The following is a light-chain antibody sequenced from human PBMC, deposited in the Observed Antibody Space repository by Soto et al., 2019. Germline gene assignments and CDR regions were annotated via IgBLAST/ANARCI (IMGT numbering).Light chain of an antibody. CDR3: QQYDSWPLT. J-gene: IGKJ4*01. Sequence: EIVMTQSPATLSVTPGERATLSCRASQSVSSNLAWYQQKPGQAPRLLIDGASTRATGIPDRFRGSGSGPEFTLTISSLQSEDFAVYYCQQYDSWPLTFGGGTKVDIK. CDR2: GAS. CDR1: QSVSSN. V-gene: IGKV3D-15*01.